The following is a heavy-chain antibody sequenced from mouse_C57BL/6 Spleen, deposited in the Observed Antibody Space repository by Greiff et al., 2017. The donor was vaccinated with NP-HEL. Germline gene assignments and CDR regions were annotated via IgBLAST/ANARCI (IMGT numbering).Heavy chain of an antibody. CDR2: IYPGDGDT. D-gene: IGHD2-4*01. V-gene: IGHV1-82*01. CDR3: ARDGYYDYPYYYAMDD. Sequence: VQLQQSGPELVKPGASVKLSCKASGYAFSSSWMNWVKQRPGKGLEWIGRIYPGDGDTNYNGKFKGKATLTADKSSSTAYMQLSSLTSEDSAVYFCARDGYYDYPYYYAMDDWGQGTAVTVSS. CDR1: GYAFSSSW. J-gene: IGHJ4*01.